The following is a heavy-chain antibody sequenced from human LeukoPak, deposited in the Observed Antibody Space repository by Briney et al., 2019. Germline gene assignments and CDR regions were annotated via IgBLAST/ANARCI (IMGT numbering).Heavy chain of an antibody. CDR1: GLILSDYP. Sequence: GGSLRLSCAASGLILSDYPMHWVRQAPGKGLEWVGRIKPKTDGETTEYAAPVKDRFSISRDDSKSMMYLQMNSLKTEDTAVYYCITPLPYSAQGGQGTLVTVSS. D-gene: IGHD2-21*01. CDR3: ITPLPYSAQ. J-gene: IGHJ4*02. CDR2: IKPKTDGETT. V-gene: IGHV3-15*07.